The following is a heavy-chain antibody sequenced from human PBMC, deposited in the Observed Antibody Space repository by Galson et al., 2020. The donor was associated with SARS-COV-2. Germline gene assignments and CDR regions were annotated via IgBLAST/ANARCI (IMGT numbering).Heavy chain of an antibody. CDR3: AREGFRDSGWPKTLFLD. V-gene: IGHV3-7*03. CDR2: IREDGREK. CDR1: GFTFNKNW. D-gene: IGHD6-19*01. Sequence: GGSLRLSCVASGFTFNKNWMSWVRQAPGKGLEWVAGIREDGREKFYIDSVKGRFAIFRATAENSVSLQMNSLRAEDTAVYDCAREGFRDSGWPKTLFLDWGQGTLVTVSS. J-gene: IGHJ4*02.